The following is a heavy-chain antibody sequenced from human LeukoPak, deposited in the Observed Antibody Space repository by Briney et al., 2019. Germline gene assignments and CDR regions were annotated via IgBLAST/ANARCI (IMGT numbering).Heavy chain of an antibody. CDR1: GFTFSSYA. J-gene: IGHJ5*02. CDR2: ISGSGGST. D-gene: IGHD3-10*01. CDR3: AKDDPEYGSGSYPNWFDP. Sequence: LGGSLRLSCAASGFTFSSYAMSWVRQAPGKGLEWVSAISGSGGSTYYADSVKGRFTISRDNSKNTLYLQMNSLRAEDTAVYYCAKDDPEYGSGSYPNWFDPWGQGTLVTVSS. V-gene: IGHV3-23*01.